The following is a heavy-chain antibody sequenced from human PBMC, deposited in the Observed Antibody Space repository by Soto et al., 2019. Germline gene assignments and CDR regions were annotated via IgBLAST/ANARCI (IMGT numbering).Heavy chain of an antibody. CDR1: GGTFSSYA. D-gene: IGHD3-10*01. CDR3: AREGATMVRGVIEYYFDY. V-gene: IGHV1-69*12. CDR2: IIPIFGTA. J-gene: IGHJ4*02. Sequence: QVQLVQSGAEVKKPGSSVKVSCKASGGTFSSYAISWVRQAPGQGLEWMGGIIPIFGTANYAQKFQGRVTITADESTSTAYMELSSLRSEDTAVYYCAREGATMVRGVIEYYFDYWGQGTLVTVSS.